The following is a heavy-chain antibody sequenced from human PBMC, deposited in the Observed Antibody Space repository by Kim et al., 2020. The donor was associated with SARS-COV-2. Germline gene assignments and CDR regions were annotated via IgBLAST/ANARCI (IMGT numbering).Heavy chain of an antibody. CDR3: ARGDSSGYYYGGYYYYGMDV. J-gene: IGHJ6*02. Sequence: RVTISVDTSKNQFSLKLSSVTAADTAVYYCARGDSSGYYYGGYYYYGMDVWGQGTTVTVSS. V-gene: IGHV4-31*02. D-gene: IGHD3-22*01.